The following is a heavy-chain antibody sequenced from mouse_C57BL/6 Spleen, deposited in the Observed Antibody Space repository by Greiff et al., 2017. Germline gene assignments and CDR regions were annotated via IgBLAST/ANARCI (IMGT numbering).Heavy chain of an antibody. CDR2: IYPGSGST. D-gene: IGHD2-3*01. Sequence: QVQLQQSGAELVKPGASVKMSCKASGYTFTSYWITWVKQRPGQGLEWIGDIYPGSGSTNYNEKFKSKATLTVDTSSSTAYMQLSSLTSEDSAVYYCARADGYYPAWFAYWGQGTLVTVSA. J-gene: IGHJ3*01. CDR1: GYTFTSYW. V-gene: IGHV1-55*01. CDR3: ARADGYYPAWFAY.